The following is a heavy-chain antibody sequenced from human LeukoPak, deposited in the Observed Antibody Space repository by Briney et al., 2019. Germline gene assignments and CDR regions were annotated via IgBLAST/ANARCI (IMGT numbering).Heavy chain of an antibody. CDR3: HYYDSSGASFDY. CDR2: ISGDGGST. CDR1: GFTFDDYA. Sequence: GGSLRLSCAASGFTFDDYAVHWVRQAPGKGLEWVSLISGDGGSTYYADSVKGRFTISRDNSKNSLYLQMNSLRTEDTALYYCHYYDSSGASFDYWGQGTLVTVSS. J-gene: IGHJ4*02. V-gene: IGHV3-43*02. D-gene: IGHD3-22*01.